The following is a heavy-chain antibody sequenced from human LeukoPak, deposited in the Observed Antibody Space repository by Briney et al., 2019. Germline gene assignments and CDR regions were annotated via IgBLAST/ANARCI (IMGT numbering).Heavy chain of an antibody. D-gene: IGHD4-23*01. Sequence: GGSLRLSCAASGFTFSSYSMNWVRQAPGKGLEWVSSISSSSSYIYYADSVKGRFTISRDNAKNSLYLQMNSLRAEDTAVYYCARDPERDRFYGGNSVLSYWGQGTLVTVSS. CDR1: GFTFSSYS. CDR3: ARDPERDRFYGGNSVLSY. J-gene: IGHJ4*02. V-gene: IGHV3-21*01. CDR2: ISSSSSYI.